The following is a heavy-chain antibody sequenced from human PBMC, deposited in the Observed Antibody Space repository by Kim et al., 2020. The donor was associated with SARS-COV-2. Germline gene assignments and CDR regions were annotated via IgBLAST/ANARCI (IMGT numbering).Heavy chain of an antibody. CDR3: AKGGWDVLRFLEWLPHTEY. J-gene: IGHJ4*02. CDR1: GFTFSSYG. Sequence: GGSLRLSCAASGFTFSSYGMHWVRQAPGKGLEWVAVISYDGSNKYYADSVKGRFTISRDNSKNTLYLQMNSLRAEDTAVYYCAKGGWDVLRFLEWLPHTEYWGQGTLVTVSS. D-gene: IGHD3-3*01. CDR2: ISYDGSNK. V-gene: IGHV3-30*18.